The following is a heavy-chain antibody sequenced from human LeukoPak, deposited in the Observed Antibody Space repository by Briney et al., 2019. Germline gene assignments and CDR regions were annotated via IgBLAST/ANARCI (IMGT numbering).Heavy chain of an antibody. Sequence: PQTLSLTCTVSGGSISSGDYYWSWIRQPPGKGLEWIGYIYHSGSTYYNPSLKSRVTISLDTSKNQFSLKMRSVTAADTAVYYCARGRVRFLYYFDYWGQGTLVTVSS. CDR2: IYHSGST. J-gene: IGHJ4*02. D-gene: IGHD3-3*01. CDR1: GGSISSGDYY. V-gene: IGHV4-30-4*01. CDR3: ARGRVRFLYYFDY.